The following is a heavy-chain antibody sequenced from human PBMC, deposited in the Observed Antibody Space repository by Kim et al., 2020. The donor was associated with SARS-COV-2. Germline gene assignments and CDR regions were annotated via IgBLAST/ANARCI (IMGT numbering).Heavy chain of an antibody. V-gene: IGHV4-59*01. CDR1: GGSISSYY. CDR2: IYYSGST. Sequence: SETLSLTCTVSGGSISSYYWSWIRQPPGKGLEWIGYIYYSGSTNYNPSLKSRVTISVDTSKNQFSLKLSSVTAADTAVYYCARSSGITIFGVVRAFGYMDVWRKGPTVAVSS. J-gene: IGHJ6*03. CDR3: ARSSGITIFGVVRAFGYMDV. D-gene: IGHD3-3*01.